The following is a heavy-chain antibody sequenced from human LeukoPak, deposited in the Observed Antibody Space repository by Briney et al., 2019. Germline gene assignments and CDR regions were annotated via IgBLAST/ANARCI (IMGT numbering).Heavy chain of an antibody. V-gene: IGHV3-21*01. Sequence: GGSLRLSCAASGFTFSSYAMSWVRQAPGKGLEWVSSISSSSSYIYYADSVKGRFTISRDNAKNSLYLQMNSLRAEDTAVYYCARDPYSYGTNDAFDIWGQGTMVTVSS. J-gene: IGHJ3*02. CDR3: ARDPYSYGTNDAFDI. CDR1: GFTFSSYA. D-gene: IGHD5-18*01. CDR2: ISSSSSYI.